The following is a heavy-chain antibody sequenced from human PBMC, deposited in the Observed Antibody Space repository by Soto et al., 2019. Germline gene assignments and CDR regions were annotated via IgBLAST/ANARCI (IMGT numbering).Heavy chain of an antibody. D-gene: IGHD3-10*01. Sequence: ASVKVSCKASGYTFTNYGISWVRQAPGQGLEWMGWINTYNGNTNHAQKLQGRVTMTTDTSTSTAYMELRSLRSDDTAVYYCARGGGFGTYYNQYNWFYPWGQVTLVIVSS. J-gene: IGHJ5*02. V-gene: IGHV1-18*01. CDR2: INTYNGNT. CDR3: ARGGGFGTYYNQYNWFYP. CDR1: GYTFTNYG.